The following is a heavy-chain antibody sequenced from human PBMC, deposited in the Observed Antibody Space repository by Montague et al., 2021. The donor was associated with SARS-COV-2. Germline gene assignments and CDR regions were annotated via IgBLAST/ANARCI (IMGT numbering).Heavy chain of an antibody. CDR2: IYYRGST. CDR3: AREDRWNWFDP. J-gene: IGHJ5*02. V-gene: IGHV4-59*01. Sequence: SETLSLTCTVSGDSINISYWSWIRQPSGKGLEWIGYIYYRGSTNYNPSLETRVTISVDPSKNQFSLKLSSVTAADTAVYYCAREDRWNWFDPWGQGTLVIVSS. D-gene: IGHD5-24*01. CDR1: GDSINISY.